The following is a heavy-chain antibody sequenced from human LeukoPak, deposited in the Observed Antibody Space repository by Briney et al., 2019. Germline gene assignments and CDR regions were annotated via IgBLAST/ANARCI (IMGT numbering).Heavy chain of an antibody. CDR3: ARQSDSFDFDAFDI. Sequence: PSETLSLTCTVSGGSISSSSYYWGWIRQPAGKGLEWIGRVYSSGSTNYNPSLKSRVTMSVDTSKNQFSLKLSSVTAADTAVYYCARQSDSFDFDAFDIWGQGTMVTVSS. D-gene: IGHD2-21*02. V-gene: IGHV4-61*02. J-gene: IGHJ3*02. CDR2: VYSSGST. CDR1: GGSISSSSYY.